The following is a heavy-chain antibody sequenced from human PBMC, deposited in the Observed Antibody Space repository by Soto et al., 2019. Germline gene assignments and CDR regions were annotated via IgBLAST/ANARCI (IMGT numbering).Heavy chain of an antibody. D-gene: IGHD2-15*01. J-gene: IGHJ3*02. V-gene: IGHV1-18*01. CDR2: ISVYNGNT. CDR3: ARASTVVALGAFDI. CDR1: GSTFTNYG. Sequence: QVQLVQSGAEVKKPGASVKVSCKASGSTFTNYGVTWVRQAPGQGLEWMGWISVYNGNTNYAQKLQGRVTMTTDTSTSTVYVELRSLRSDDTAVYYCARASTVVALGAFDIWGQGTMVTVSS.